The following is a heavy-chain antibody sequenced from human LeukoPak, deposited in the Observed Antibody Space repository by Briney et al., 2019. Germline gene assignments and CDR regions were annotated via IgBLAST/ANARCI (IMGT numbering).Heavy chain of an antibody. CDR2: IIPIFGTA. D-gene: IGHD6-13*01. J-gene: IGHJ5*02. CDR1: GGTFSSYA. V-gene: IGHV1-69*01. CDR3: ARDLSSSSWYPNWFDP. Sequence: AASVKVSCKASGGTFSSYAISWVRQAPGQGLEWMGGIIPIFGTANSAQKFQGRVTITADVSTSTAYMELRSLRSDDTAVYYCARDLSSSSWYPNWFDPWGQGTLVTVSS.